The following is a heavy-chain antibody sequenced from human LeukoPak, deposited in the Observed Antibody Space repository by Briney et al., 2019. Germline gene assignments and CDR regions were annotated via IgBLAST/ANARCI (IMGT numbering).Heavy chain of an antibody. V-gene: IGHV4-59*08. CDR3: ARSPPLMGLDY. J-gene: IGHJ4*02. CDR1: GGSISSYY. CDR2: IYYSGST. D-gene: IGHD2-8*01. Sequence: SETLSLTCTVSGGSISSYYWSWIRQPPGKGLEWIGYIYYSGSTNYNPSLKSRVTISVDTSKNQFSLKLSSVTAADTAVYYCARSPPLMGLDYWGQGTLATVSS.